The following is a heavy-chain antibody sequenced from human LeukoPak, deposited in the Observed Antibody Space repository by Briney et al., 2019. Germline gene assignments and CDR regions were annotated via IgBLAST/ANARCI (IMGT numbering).Heavy chain of an antibody. Sequence: GRSLRLSCAASGFTFSIYAMTWVRQAPGKGLEWVSGISGSGGSTYYADSVKGRFTISRDNSKNTLHLQMDSLRAEDAAVYYCARTRGDTALLDFDYWGQGTLVTVSS. CDR2: ISGSGGST. V-gene: IGHV3-23*01. J-gene: IGHJ4*02. D-gene: IGHD5-18*01. CDR1: GFTFSIYA. CDR3: ARTRGDTALLDFDY.